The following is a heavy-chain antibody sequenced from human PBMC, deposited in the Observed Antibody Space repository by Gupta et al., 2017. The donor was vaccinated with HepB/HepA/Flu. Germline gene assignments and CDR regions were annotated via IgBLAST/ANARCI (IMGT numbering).Heavy chain of an antibody. D-gene: IGHD3-16*01. CDR3: ARALGGWNWFFDL. J-gene: IGHJ2*01. CDR2: IYYTGST. Sequence: QLQLQESGPGLVKPSETLSLTCHVSGGSVRSSGNYWAWIRQPPGKGLEDMGSIYYTGSTFSDPSLKSRVTRSVDTSKNHFSLNLRSVTASNTAVYFWARALGGWNWFFDLWGRGTLVTVSS. CDR1: GGSVRSSGNY. V-gene: IGHV4-39*02.